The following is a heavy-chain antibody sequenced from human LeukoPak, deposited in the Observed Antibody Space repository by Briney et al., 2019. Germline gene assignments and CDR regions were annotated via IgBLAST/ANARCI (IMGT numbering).Heavy chain of an antibody. Sequence: SETLSLTCTVSGGSISSYYWSWIRQPPGKGLEWIGYNYYSGSTNYSPSLQSRVIISVDTSKNQFSLKLSSVTAADTAVYYCARHSGPHSSSWYWFDPWGQGTLVTVSS. CDR3: ARHSGPHSSSWYWFDP. CDR1: GGSISSYY. CDR2: NYYSGST. D-gene: IGHD6-13*01. V-gene: IGHV4-59*08. J-gene: IGHJ5*02.